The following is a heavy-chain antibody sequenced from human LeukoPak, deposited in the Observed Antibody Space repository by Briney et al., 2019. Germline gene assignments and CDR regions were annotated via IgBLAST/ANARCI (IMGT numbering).Heavy chain of an antibody. D-gene: IGHD2-8*01. V-gene: IGHV3-53*01. J-gene: IGHJ5*02. CDR2: IYSGGGT. Sequence: GGSLRLSCAASGFTVSSSYMSWVRQAPGKGLEWVSVIYSGGGTYYADSVKGRFTISRDNTKNTLYLQMNSLRVEDTAVYYCARGHGDWFDPWGQGTLVTVSS. CDR3: ARGHGDWFDP. CDR1: GFTVSSSY.